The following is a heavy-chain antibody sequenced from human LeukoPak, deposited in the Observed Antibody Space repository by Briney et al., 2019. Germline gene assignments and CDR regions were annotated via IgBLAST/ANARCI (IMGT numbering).Heavy chain of an antibody. Sequence: SETLSLTCTVSGGSISSYYWSWIRQPPGEGLEWIGYIYYSGSTNYNPSLKSRVTISVDTSKNQFSLKLSSVTAADTAVYYCAVLNSSGYCCYFDYWGQGTLVTVSS. D-gene: IGHD3-22*01. CDR1: GGSISSYY. V-gene: IGHV4-59*01. CDR2: IYYSGST. CDR3: AVLNSSGYCCYFDY. J-gene: IGHJ4*02.